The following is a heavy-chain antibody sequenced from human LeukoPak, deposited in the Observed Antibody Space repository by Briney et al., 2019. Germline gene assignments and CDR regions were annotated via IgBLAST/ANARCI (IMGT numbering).Heavy chain of an antibody. V-gene: IGHV3-30*01. CDR1: GFTFSSYA. J-gene: IGHJ4*02. D-gene: IGHD3-22*01. CDR2: ISYDGSNK. Sequence: GGSLRLSCAASGFTFSSYAMHWVRQAPGKGLEGVAVISYDGSNKYYADSVKGRFTISRDNSKNTLYLQMNSLRAEDTAVYYCARDGYDSSGYYADYWGQGTLLTVSS. CDR3: ARDGYDSSGYYADY.